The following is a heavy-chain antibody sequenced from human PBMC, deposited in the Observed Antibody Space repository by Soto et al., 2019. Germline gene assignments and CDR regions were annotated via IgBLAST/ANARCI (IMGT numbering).Heavy chain of an antibody. CDR2: INTYNVNT. D-gene: IGHD3-16*01. V-gene: IGHV1-18*01. CDR3: AMVDVYVTPSPQDV. CDR1: GYTFTRYG. J-gene: IGHJ6*02. Sequence: QVQLVQSGAEVKNPGASVKVSCKASGYTFTRYGIGWARQAPGQGLEWMGRINTYNVNTNYSQKVRGRVTLTTDTSTSTAYMELRSLRSNDTAIYYCAMVDVYVTPSPQDVWGQGTTVIVSS.